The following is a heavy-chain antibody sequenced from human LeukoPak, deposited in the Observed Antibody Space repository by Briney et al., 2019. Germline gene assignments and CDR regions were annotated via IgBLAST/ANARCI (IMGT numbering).Heavy chain of an antibody. D-gene: IGHD5-12*01. Sequence: PGGSLRLSCAASGFTVSSNYMSWVRQAPGKGLEWVSVIYSGGSTYYADSVKGRFTISRDNSKNTLYLQMNGLRAEDTAVYYCARVEWLAGYYFDYWGQGTLVTVSS. V-gene: IGHV3-53*01. J-gene: IGHJ4*02. CDR1: GFTVSSNY. CDR3: ARVEWLAGYYFDY. CDR2: IYSGGST.